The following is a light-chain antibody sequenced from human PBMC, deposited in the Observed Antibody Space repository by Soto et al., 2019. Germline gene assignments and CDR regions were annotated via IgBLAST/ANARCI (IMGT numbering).Light chain of an antibody. CDR1: QSVRSSS. V-gene: IGKV3-20*01. Sequence: EIVLTQSPGTLSLSPGERATLSCRASQSVRSSSLAWYQHKPGQAPRLLIYGASSRATGIPDRFSGSGSGTDFTLTISRLEPEDFAVYYCQQYGSSPPRTFGQGTKV. CDR2: GAS. J-gene: IGKJ1*01. CDR3: QQYGSSPPRT.